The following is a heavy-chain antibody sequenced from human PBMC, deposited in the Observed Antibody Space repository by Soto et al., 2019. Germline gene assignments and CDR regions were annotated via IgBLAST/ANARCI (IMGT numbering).Heavy chain of an antibody. CDR1: GFTFSDNY. V-gene: IGHV3-11*06. D-gene: IGHD3-10*01. CDR3: ARECTYGLLFDY. Sequence: QVQLVESGGGLVKPRGSLRLSCAASGFTFSDNYMSWIRQAPGKGLEWVSYISSDSSSTNYADSVKGRFTISRDNAKKSLYLQMNSLRAEDTAVYYCARECTYGLLFDYWGQGTLVTVSS. CDR2: ISSDSSST. J-gene: IGHJ4*02.